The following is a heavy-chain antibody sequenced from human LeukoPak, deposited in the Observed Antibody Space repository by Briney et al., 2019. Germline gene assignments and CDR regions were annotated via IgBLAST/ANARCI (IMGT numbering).Heavy chain of an antibody. CDR3: AKESSVAGAGLLDY. CDR1: GFTFRSYA. Sequence: PGGSLRLSCAASGFTFRSYAMSGVRQAPEKGLEGGSSISGSGGSKWFADSVKGRFTISRDNSENTLYLQMNRLRAEDTALYYCAKESSVAGAGLLDYWGQGTLVTVSS. V-gene: IGHV3-23*01. D-gene: IGHD6-19*01. CDR2: ISGSGGSK. J-gene: IGHJ4*02.